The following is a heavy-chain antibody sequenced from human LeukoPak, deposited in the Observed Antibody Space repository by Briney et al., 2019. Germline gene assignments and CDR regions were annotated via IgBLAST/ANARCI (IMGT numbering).Heavy chain of an antibody. V-gene: IGHV4-59*01. Sequence: SETLSLTCTVSGGSISSYYWSWIRQPPGKGLEWIGYIYYSGSTYYNPSLKSRVTISVDMSKNQFSLKLSSVTAADTAVYYCARRYGSGSSGTFDYWGQGTLVTVSS. J-gene: IGHJ4*02. CDR1: GGSISSYY. D-gene: IGHD3-10*01. CDR2: IYYSGST. CDR3: ARRYGSGSSGTFDY.